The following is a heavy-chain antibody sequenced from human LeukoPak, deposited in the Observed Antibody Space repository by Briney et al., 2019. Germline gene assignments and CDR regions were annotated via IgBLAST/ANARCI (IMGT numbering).Heavy chain of an antibody. Sequence: SVKVSCKASGGTFSSYAISWVRQAPGQGLEWMGGIIPIFGTANYAQKFQGRVTITADESTSTAYMELSSLRSEDTAVHYCARDHYYDSSGYYVSWGQGTLVTVSS. CDR2: IIPIFGTA. J-gene: IGHJ5*02. CDR1: GGTFSSYA. D-gene: IGHD3-22*01. CDR3: ARDHYYDSSGYYVS. V-gene: IGHV1-69*13.